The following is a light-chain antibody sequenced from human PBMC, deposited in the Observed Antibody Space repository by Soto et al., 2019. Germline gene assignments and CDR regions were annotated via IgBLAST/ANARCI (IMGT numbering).Light chain of an antibody. Sequence: SALTQPCSLSGAPGQSSTISCPGTSTDAPGHNDVSWYQQHPCKAPIVIIYEVTNRPSGISHRFSGSKSGNTASLTILARQAEDEADYYCCSNTSATAVLGAGTK. J-gene: IGLJ1*01. CDR1: STDAPGHND. V-gene: IGLV2-14*01. CDR2: EVT. CDR3: CSNTSATAV.